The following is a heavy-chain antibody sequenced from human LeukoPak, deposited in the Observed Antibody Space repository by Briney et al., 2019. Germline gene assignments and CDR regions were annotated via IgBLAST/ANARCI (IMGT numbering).Heavy chain of an antibody. CDR2: IYPGDSDT. CDR1: GYIFASYW. Sequence: GESLKISCKAAGYIFASYWIGWVRQMPGKGLEWMGIIYPGDSDTRNSPSFQGQVIISADKSISTAYLQWSSLKASDTAIYYCARHVGDTAMVSFIDYWGQGTLVTVSS. CDR3: ARHVGDTAMVSFIDY. V-gene: IGHV5-51*01. J-gene: IGHJ4*02. D-gene: IGHD5-18*01.